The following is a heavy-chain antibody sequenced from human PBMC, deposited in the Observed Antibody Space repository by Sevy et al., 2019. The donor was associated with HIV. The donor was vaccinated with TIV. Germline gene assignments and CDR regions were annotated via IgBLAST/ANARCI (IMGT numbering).Heavy chain of an antibody. CDR3: ARDCKSATGLWGLDV. CDR1: GFTFSNYW. D-gene: IGHD3-3*01. Sequence: GGSLRLSCVASGFTFSNYWMSWVRQAPGKGLEWVANIQRDGSEKDYVASVKGRFTMSRDNAKASLYLQMNSLRDEDTAVYYCARDCKSATGLWGLDVWGPGTTVTVSS. J-gene: IGHJ6*02. CDR2: IQRDGSEK. V-gene: IGHV3-7*03.